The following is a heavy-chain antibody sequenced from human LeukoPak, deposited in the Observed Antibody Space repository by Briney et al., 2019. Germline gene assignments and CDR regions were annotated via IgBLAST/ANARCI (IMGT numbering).Heavy chain of an antibody. Sequence: GGSLRLSCAASGFAFSGSGMHWVRQAPGKGLEWVAVISYDGSNKYYADSVKGRFTISRDNSKNTQYLQMNSLRADDTAVYYCASPGVTAWGRLDYWGQGTLVTVSS. CDR3: ASPGVTAWGRLDY. CDR2: ISYDGSNK. J-gene: IGHJ4*02. D-gene: IGHD2-21*02. CDR1: GFAFSGSG. V-gene: IGHV3-30*03.